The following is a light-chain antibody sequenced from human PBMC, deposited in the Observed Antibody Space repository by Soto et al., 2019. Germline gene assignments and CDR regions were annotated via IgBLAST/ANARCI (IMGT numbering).Light chain of an antibody. V-gene: IGKV3-11*01. CDR1: QSVSSY. Sequence: EIVLTQSPATLSLSPGERATLSCRASQSVSSYLAWYQQKPGQAPRLLIYDASNRATGIPARFSGSGSGTDCPLTISSLEPEDFAVYYCQQRSNWPTFGGGTKVEIK. CDR2: DAS. CDR3: QQRSNWPT. J-gene: IGKJ4*01.